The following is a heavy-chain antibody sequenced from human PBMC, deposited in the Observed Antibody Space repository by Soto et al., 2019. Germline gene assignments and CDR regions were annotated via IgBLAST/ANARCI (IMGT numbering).Heavy chain of an antibody. CDR3: ARDIVSVGPRANYAFEV. V-gene: IGHV1-3*01. CDR1: GFTFSDTL. CDR2: INPANGNT. Sequence: QVQLVQSGAELKKPGASVNISCQASGFTFSDTLINWVRQGPGQRLEWMGWINPANGNTRYSEPFQGRVTISSLSSASTAYVALSDLTSEDTAVYYGARDIVSVGPRANYAFEVWGQGTMITVSS. D-gene: IGHD1-26*01. J-gene: IGHJ3*01.